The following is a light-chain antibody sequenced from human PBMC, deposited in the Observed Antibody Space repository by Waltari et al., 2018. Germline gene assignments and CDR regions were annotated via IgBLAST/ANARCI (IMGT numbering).Light chain of an antibody. CDR2: GAF. Sequence: ERVMTQSPATLSVSPGERATLSCRASQSVSTNLAWYQQKPGQTPRLLIYGAFTRATGISARFSRSGAGTEFTLTISSLQSEDFAVYYCQQYNNWPLTFGGGTKVEIK. J-gene: IGKJ4*01. CDR3: QQYNNWPLT. CDR1: QSVSTN. V-gene: IGKV3-15*01.